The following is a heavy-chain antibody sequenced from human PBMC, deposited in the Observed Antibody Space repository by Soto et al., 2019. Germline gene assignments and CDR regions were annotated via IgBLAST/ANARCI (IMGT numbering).Heavy chain of an antibody. D-gene: IGHD2-2*02. J-gene: IGHJ4*02. CDR2: IIPIFGTA. Sequence: VKVSCKASGGTFSSYAISWVRQAPGQGLEWMGGIIPIFGTANYAQKFQGRVTITADESTSTAYMELSSLRSEDTAVYYCAVIPRQDIVVVPADIIFHWGQGTLVTVSS. CDR3: AVIPRQDIVVVPADIIFH. V-gene: IGHV1-69*13. CDR1: GGTFSSYA.